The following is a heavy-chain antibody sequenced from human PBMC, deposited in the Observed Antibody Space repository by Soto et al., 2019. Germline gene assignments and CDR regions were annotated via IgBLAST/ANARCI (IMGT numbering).Heavy chain of an antibody. CDR2: MNPNSGNT. J-gene: IGHJ5*02. Sequence: QVQLVQSGAEVKKPGASVKVSCTASGYTFNNHDINWVRQATGQGLEWMGWMNPNSGNTGYPQKFQDRVLMTWNASISTAYMYLSSLRSEDTAVYYCARGPPPSSWLNWFDPWGQGTLVTVSS. V-gene: IGHV1-8*01. CDR1: GYTFNNHD. CDR3: ARGPPPSSWLNWFDP. D-gene: IGHD6-13*01.